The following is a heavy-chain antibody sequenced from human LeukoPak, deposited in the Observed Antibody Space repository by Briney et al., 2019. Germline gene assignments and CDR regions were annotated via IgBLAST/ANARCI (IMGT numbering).Heavy chain of an antibody. V-gene: IGHV3-15*01. CDR3: TRRYCSGGTCSVDY. Sequence: PGGSLRLSCAASGFTFSNDWMSWVRQAPGKGLEWVGRIKSKTDGGTTDYASPVKGRFTISRDDSKYTLYLQMNSLKTEDTAVYYCTRRYCSGGTCSVDYWGQGTLVTVSS. J-gene: IGHJ4*02. CDR1: GFTFSNDW. CDR2: IKSKTDGGTT. D-gene: IGHD2-15*01.